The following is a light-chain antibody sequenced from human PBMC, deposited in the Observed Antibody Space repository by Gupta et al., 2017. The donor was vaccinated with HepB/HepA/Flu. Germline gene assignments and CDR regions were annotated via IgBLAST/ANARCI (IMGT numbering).Light chain of an antibody. Sequence: EIVLTHSPGTLSLSPGERATLSCRASQSVSSSYLAWYQQKPGQAPRLLIYGASSRATGIPDRFSGSGSGTDFTLTISRLEPEDFAVYYCQQYGSSIFTFGHGTKVDIK. V-gene: IGKV3-20*01. CDR2: GAS. J-gene: IGKJ3*01. CDR1: QSVSSSY. CDR3: QQYGSSIFT.